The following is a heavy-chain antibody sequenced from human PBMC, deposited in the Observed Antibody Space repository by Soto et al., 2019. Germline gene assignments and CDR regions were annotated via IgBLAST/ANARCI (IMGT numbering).Heavy chain of an antibody. CDR2: IKQDGSEN. Sequence: EVQLVESGGGLVQTGGSLRLSCAASGFTFSNYWMTWVRQAPGKGLEWVANIKQDGSENYYVDSVKGRFTISRDNAKNSLYLHMNSLKADDTAVYYCARDVILRSFDWFPPVATIQDYWGQGTLVTVSS. D-gene: IGHD3-9*01. CDR1: GFTFSNYW. J-gene: IGHJ4*02. V-gene: IGHV3-7*01. CDR3: ARDVILRSFDWFPPVATIQDY.